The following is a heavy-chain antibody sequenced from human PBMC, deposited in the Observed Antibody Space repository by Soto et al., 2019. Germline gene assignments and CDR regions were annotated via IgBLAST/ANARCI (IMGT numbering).Heavy chain of an antibody. J-gene: IGHJ5*02. CDR2: ISASGGST. CDR1: GFTFSSYA. V-gene: IGHV3-23*01. CDR3: EKDTAYWGGGCKSAPSNYFDP. Sequence: GGSLRLSCAASGFTFSSYAMSWVRQAPGKGLEWVSAISASGGSTYYADAVKGRFTISRDNSMNTLSLQMTSLIADDTAVYYCEKDTAYWGGGCKSAPSNYFDPWGRGTLVTVSS. D-gene: IGHD2-21*02.